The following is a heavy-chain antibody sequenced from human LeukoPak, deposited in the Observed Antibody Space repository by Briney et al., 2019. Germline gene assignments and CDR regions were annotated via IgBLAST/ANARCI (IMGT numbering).Heavy chain of an antibody. CDR2: IMEDGSKT. D-gene: IGHD2-15*01. CDR3: AKDIVGGGNDY. Sequence: PGGSLRLSCAASGFTFTNFWMSWVRQAPGKGLEWVANIMEDGSKTNYVDSVKGRFTISRDNAKTSLYLHMNSLRAEDTAVYYCAKDIVGGGNDYWGRGALVTVSS. V-gene: IGHV3-7*01. CDR1: GFTFTNFW. J-gene: IGHJ4*02.